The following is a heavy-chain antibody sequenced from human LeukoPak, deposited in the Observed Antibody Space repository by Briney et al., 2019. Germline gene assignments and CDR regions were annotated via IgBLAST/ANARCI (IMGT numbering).Heavy chain of an antibody. J-gene: IGHJ3*02. CDR2: IYYSGST. CDR1: GGSISIGDYY. V-gene: IGHV4-30-4*08. CDR3: ASYYDFWSGLAFDI. Sequence: PSETLSLTYTVSGGSISIGDYYWSWIRQPPGKGLEWIGYIYYSGSTYYNPSLKSRVTISVDTSKNQFSLKLSSVTAADTAVYYCASYYDFWSGLAFDIWGQGTMVTVFS. D-gene: IGHD3-3*01.